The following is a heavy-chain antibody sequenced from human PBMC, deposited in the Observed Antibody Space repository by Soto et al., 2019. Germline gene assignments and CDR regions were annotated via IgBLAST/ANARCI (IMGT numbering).Heavy chain of an antibody. CDR1: GGTFSSST. D-gene: IGHD3-10*01. V-gene: IGHV1-69*04. CDR2: IIPILGIA. J-gene: IGHJ6*02. CDR3: ARDSILLWFGELLSTPTLTIYYGMDG. Sequence: SVKVSCKASGGTFSSSTISWVRQAPGQGLEWMGRIIPILGIANYAQKFQGRVTITADKSTSTAYMELSSLRSEDTAVYYCARDSILLWFGELLSTPTLTIYYGMDGWG.